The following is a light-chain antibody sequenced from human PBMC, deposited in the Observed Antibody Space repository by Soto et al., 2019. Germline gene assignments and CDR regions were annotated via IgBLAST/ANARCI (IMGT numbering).Light chain of an antibody. CDR3: QQSYSAPYT. V-gene: IGKV1-39*01. CDR1: QSIYSS. J-gene: IGKJ2*01. CDR2: AAS. Sequence: DIQMTQSPSSLSASVGDRVTITCRASQSIYSSLNWYHQKPGKAPKLLIYAASNLQSGVPSRFSGSGYGTDFTLSLSSLQPEDFATYYCQQSYSAPYTFGQGNKLEI.